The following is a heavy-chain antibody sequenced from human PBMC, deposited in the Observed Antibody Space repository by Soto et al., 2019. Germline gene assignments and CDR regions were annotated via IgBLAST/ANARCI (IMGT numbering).Heavy chain of an antibody. V-gene: IGHV2-5*01. CDR1: GFSLSTSGVG. J-gene: IGHJ4*02. CDR3: AHIKLPSIGYYEVFDY. D-gene: IGHD3-3*02. Sequence: QITLKESGPTLVNPTQTLTLTCTFSGFSLSTSGVGVAWIRQPPGKALEWLALIYWNEDKSYSPSLHSRLTITTGTSNNQVVLELTNLDPLDTATYYCAHIKLPSIGYYEVFDYWCPGILVTVSS. CDR2: IYWNEDK.